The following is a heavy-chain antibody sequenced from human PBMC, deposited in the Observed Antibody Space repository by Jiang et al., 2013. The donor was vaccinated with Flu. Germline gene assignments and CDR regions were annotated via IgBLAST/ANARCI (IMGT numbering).Heavy chain of an antibody. V-gene: IGHV3-23*04. CDR2: ITGSGGST. D-gene: IGHD3-3*01. CDR1: GFTFSSYA. J-gene: IGHJ3*02. Sequence: VQLVESGGGLVQPGGSLRLSCAASGFTFSSYAMSWVRQAPGKGLEWVSAITGSGGSTYYADSVKGRFTIPRDNSKNTLYLQMNSLRAEDTAVYYCVKGGIRQVTKGGIFGVIRTDHDAFDIWGQGTIVTVSS. CDR3: VKGGIRQVTKGGIFGVIRTDHDAFDI.